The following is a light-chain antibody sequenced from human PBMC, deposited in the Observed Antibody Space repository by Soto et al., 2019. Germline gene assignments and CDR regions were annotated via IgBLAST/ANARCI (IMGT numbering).Light chain of an antibody. CDR1: QSVSRSY. CDR2: GAS. J-gene: IGKJ1*01. Sequence: EIVLTQSPGTLSLSPGERATLSCRASQSVSRSYLAWYQQKPGQAPRLLIYGASSRATCIPDRFSGSGSGTDFTLTISRLDPEDFAVYYCQQYGGSPWTFGQGTKVEIK. V-gene: IGKV3-20*01. CDR3: QQYGGSPWT.